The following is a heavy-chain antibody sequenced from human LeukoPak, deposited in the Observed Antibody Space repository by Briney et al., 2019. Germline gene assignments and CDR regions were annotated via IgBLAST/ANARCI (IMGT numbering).Heavy chain of an antibody. J-gene: IGHJ5*02. CDR1: GFSFSCYA. Sequence: GGSLRLSCAAYGFSFSCYAMSWVRQAPGKGREWVSSISGSGGSTYYADSVKGRFTISRDNSKNTLYLQMNSLRAEDTAVYYCAKRYTGVGDYTSWRAPWFDPWGQGTLVTVSS. D-gene: IGHD4-17*01. CDR2: ISGSGGST. CDR3: AKRYTGVGDYTSWRAPWFDP. V-gene: IGHV3-23*01.